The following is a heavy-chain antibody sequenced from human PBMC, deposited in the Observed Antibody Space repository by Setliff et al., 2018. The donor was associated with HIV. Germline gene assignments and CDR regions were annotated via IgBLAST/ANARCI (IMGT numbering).Heavy chain of an antibody. J-gene: IGHJ5*02. CDR1: GYTFINYG. Sequence: GASVKVSCKASGYTFINYGINWLRQAPGQGLEWMGWINTYNGNTKYSQNFQGRVTMTTDTSTSTAYMELSSLRSDDTAMYYCARDWEPAVSIDCFDPWGQGTLVTVSS. CDR2: INTYNGNT. D-gene: IGHD3-3*02. CDR3: ARDWEPAVSIDCFDP. V-gene: IGHV1-18*04.